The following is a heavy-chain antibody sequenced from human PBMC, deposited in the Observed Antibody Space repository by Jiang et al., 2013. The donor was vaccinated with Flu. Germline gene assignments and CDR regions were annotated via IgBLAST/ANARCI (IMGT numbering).Heavy chain of an antibody. V-gene: IGHV3-30*02. CDR1: GFTFSSFG. CDR3: AKDQYSSGWYGDYYYGLDV. Sequence: VQLLESGGGVVQPGGSLRLSCAASGFTFSSFGMHWVRQAPGKGLEWVAFIQSDGSNEYYADSVKGRFTISRDNSKNTLYLQMNSLRGEDTAMYYCAKDQYSSGWYGDYYYGLDVWGQGTKVTVSS. D-gene: IGHD6-19*01. CDR2: IQSDGSNE. J-gene: IGHJ6*02.